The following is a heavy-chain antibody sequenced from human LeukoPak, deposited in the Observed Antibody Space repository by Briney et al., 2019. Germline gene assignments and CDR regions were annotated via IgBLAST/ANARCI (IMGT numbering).Heavy chain of an antibody. CDR1: GFTFSSYA. D-gene: IGHD3-10*01. V-gene: IGHV3-23*01. CDR2: ISGSGGST. Sequence: GGSLRLSCAASGFTFSSYAMSWVRQAPGKGLEWVSAISGSGGSTYYADSVKGRFTISRDNSKNTLYLQMSSLRAEDTAVYYCAKDQELLWFGDPPYWGQGTLVTVSS. J-gene: IGHJ4*02. CDR3: AKDQELLWFGDPPY.